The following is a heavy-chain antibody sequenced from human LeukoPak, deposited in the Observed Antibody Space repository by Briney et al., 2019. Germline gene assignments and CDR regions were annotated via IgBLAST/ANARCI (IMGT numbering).Heavy chain of an antibody. D-gene: IGHD3/OR15-3a*01. J-gene: IGHJ4*02. V-gene: IGHV3-53*01. Sequence: GRSLRLSCAASRLIVSSNYMSWVRQAPGKGLEWVSVIYSGGSIYYADSVKGRFTISRDNSKNTLYLQMNSLRAEDTAVYYCARDPSRGLYYFDHWGQGTLVTVSS. CDR2: IYSGGSI. CDR3: ARDPSRGLYYFDH. CDR1: RLIVSSNY.